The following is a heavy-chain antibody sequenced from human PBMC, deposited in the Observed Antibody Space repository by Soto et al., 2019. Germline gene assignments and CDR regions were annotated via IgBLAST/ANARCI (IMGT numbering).Heavy chain of an antibody. CDR3: AKSPTMVRGLIFDS. J-gene: IGHJ4*02. CDR2: IKSGGST. V-gene: IGHV3-23*01. CDR1: TNTFNIYA. Sequence: EVQLLESGGGLAQPGGSLRLSCAASTNTFNIYAMSWVRQAPGMGLEWVSAIKSGGSTYYADSVKGRFTISRDDSKNTLHLQMNSLRAEDTAVYYCAKSPTMVRGLIFDSWGQGTLVTVSS. D-gene: IGHD3-10*01.